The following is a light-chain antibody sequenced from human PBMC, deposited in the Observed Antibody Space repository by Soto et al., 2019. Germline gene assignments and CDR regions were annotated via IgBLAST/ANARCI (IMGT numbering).Light chain of an antibody. V-gene: IGKV2D-29*01. CDR2: EVS. Sequence: DIVMTQTPLSLSVTPGQPASISCKSSQSLLHSGGKTYLYWYVQKAGHPPQVLIDEVSNPFSGGPDTFSDSRSGTDFSLKISRVEAEDVGVYYCMQSIQQPLTFRGATKVEIK. CDR3: MQSIQQPLT. J-gene: IGKJ4*01. CDR1: QSLLHSGGKTY.